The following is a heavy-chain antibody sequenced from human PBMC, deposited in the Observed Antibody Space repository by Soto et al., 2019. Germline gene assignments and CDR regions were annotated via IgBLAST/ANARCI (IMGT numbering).Heavy chain of an antibody. CDR3: ARGVRGHYDFDV. J-gene: IGHJ3*01. D-gene: IGHD3-10*01. CDR2: IKFDGSSA. Sequence: EVQLVESGGGLVQPGESLRLSCAASGFTFSDYWIHWVRQAPGKGLVWVSRIKFDGSSANYADSVKGRFTISRDNAKDTVYLQMNSLGAEDTAVYYCARGVRGHYDFDVWGQGTMVTVSS. V-gene: IGHV3-74*01. CDR1: GFTFSDYW.